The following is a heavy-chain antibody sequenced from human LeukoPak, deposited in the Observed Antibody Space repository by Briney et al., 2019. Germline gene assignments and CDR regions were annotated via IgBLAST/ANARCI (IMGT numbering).Heavy chain of an antibody. V-gene: IGHV1-46*01. Sequence: ASVKVSCKASGYTFTTSYMHWVRQAPGQGLEWMGIINPRDGGTSYARKFQGRVTMTRDTSTSTVYVELSSLRSENTALYYCAREIASSSYFDYWGQGTLVTVSS. CDR3: AREIASSSYFDY. D-gene: IGHD6-13*01. CDR1: GYTFTTSY. CDR2: INPRDGGT. J-gene: IGHJ4*02.